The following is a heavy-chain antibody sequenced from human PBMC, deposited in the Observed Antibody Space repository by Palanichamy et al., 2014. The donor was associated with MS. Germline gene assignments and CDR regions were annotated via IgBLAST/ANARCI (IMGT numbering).Heavy chain of an antibody. Sequence: EVQLVESGGGLVXRGGSLRLSCRASQFTFSYYSMTWVRQAPGKGLEWLSHISSGGDTKYYADSVKGRFTISRDNAKNSLYLQMDSLRDEDTAVYYCARDAWVDYWGQGTLVIVFS. CDR2: ISSGGDTK. CDR1: QFTFSYYS. V-gene: IGHV3-48*02. J-gene: IGHJ4*02. CDR3: ARDAWVDY.